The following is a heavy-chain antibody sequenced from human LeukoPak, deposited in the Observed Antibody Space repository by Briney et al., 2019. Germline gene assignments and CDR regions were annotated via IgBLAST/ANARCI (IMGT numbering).Heavy chain of an antibody. J-gene: IGHJ6*02. CDR2: IIPIFGTA. CDR3: ARGLDYRDGYNYPAYYYGMDV. V-gene: IGHV1-69*13. Sequence: SVKVSCKASGYTFTDYYIHWVRQAPGQGLEWMGGIIPIFGTANYAQKFQGRVTITADESTSTAYMELSSLRSEDTAVYYCARGLDYRDGYNYPAYYYGMDVWGQGTTVTVSS. CDR1: GYTFTDYY. D-gene: IGHD5-24*01.